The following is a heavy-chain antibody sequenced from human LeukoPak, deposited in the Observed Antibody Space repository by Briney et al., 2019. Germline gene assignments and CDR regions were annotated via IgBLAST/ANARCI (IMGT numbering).Heavy chain of an antibody. CDR3: AREGIAVAGNRFDP. V-gene: IGHV3-48*03. CDR2: ISSSGSTI. D-gene: IGHD6-19*01. Sequence: GGSLRLSCAASGFTFSSYEMNWVRQAPGKGLEWVSYISSSGSTIYYADSVKGRFTISRDNAKNSLYLQMNSLRAEDTAVYYCAREGIAVAGNRFDPWGQGTLVTVSS. J-gene: IGHJ5*02. CDR1: GFTFSSYE.